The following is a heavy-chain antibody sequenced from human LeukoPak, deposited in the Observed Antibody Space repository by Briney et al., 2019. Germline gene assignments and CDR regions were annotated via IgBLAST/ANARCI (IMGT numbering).Heavy chain of an antibody. D-gene: IGHD2-2*01. V-gene: IGHV3-7*01. J-gene: IGHJ5*02. Sequence: PGGSLRLSSAASGFTFSSYWMSWVRQAPGKGLEWVANIKQDGSEKYYVDSVKGRFIISRDNAKNSLHLQMNSLRAEDTAVYYCARAGGRVVPAAVRFDHWGQGSLVTVSS. CDR1: GFTFSSYW. CDR3: ARAGGRVVPAAVRFDH. CDR2: IKQDGSEK.